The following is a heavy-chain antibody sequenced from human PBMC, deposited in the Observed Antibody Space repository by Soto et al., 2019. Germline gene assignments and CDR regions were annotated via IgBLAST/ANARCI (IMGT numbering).Heavy chain of an antibody. D-gene: IGHD6-13*01. CDR3: ASNPYSSSWYPFDY. V-gene: IGHV3-74*01. Sequence: PGGSLRLSCAASGFTFGNYWMHWVRQAPGKGLVWVSRINSDGSSTNYADSVKGRFTISRDNSKNTLYLQMNSLRAEDTAVYYCASNPYSSSWYPFDYWGQGTLVTVSS. CDR2: INSDGSST. CDR1: GFTFGNYW. J-gene: IGHJ4*02.